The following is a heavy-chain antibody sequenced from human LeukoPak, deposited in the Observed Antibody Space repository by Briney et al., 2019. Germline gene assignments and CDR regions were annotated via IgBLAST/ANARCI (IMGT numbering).Heavy chain of an antibody. Sequence: SQTLSLTCAISGDSVSSNSAAWNWIRQSPSRGLEWLGRTYYRSKWYNDYAVSVKSRITINPDTSKNQFSLQLNSVTPEDTAVYYCASGDYTYYYDSSGYYGYDYWGQGTLVTVSS. CDR1: GDSVSSNSAA. J-gene: IGHJ4*02. V-gene: IGHV6-1*01. CDR2: TYYRSKWYN. D-gene: IGHD3-22*01. CDR3: ASGDYTYYYDSSGYYGYDY.